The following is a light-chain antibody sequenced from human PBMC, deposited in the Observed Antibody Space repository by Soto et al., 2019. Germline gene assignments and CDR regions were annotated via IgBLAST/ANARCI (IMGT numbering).Light chain of an antibody. CDR2: DVS. CDR1: SSDVGGYNS. V-gene: IGLV2-11*01. CDR3: CSYAGSYTLVV. Sequence: QSALTQPRSVSGSPGQSVTISCTGTSSDVGGYNSVSWYQQHPGKAPKLMIYDVSKRPSGVPDRFSGSKSGNTASLTISGLQAEDEADYYCCSYAGSYTLVVFGGGTQLTVL. J-gene: IGLJ2*01.